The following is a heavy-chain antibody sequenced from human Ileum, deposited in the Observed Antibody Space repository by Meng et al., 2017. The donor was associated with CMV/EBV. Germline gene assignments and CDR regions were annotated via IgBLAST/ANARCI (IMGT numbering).Heavy chain of an antibody. CDR2: LYEGGSA. CDR1: GLAVSDNP. J-gene: IGHJ5*01. Sequence: GESLKISCAASGLAVSDNPMTWVRQGVGQGLQWVSTLYEGGSAHYAPSVEGRFRISKDNSANMVYLQMNRLGVEDTAVYYCAREQMGAWRGYFDCWGQGILVTVSS. D-gene: IGHD3-3*01. CDR3: AREQMGAWRGYFDC. V-gene: IGHV3-53*01.